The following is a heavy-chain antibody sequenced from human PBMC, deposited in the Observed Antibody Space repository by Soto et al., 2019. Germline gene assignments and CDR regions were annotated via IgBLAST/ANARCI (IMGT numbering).Heavy chain of an antibody. V-gene: IGHV1-69*13. J-gene: IGHJ6*02. D-gene: IGHD3-22*01. CDR2: IIPIFGTA. Sequence: GASVKVSCKASGGTFSSYAISWVRQAPGQGLEWMGGIIPIFGTANYAQKFQGRVTITADESTSTAYMELSSLRSEDTAVYYCAEVSYYYDSSGYYLESYYYYGMDVWGQGTTVTVSS. CDR3: AEVSYYYDSSGYYLESYYYYGMDV. CDR1: GGTFSSYA.